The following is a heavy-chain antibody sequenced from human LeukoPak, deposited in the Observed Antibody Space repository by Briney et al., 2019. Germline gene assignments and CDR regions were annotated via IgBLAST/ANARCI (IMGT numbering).Heavy chain of an antibody. J-gene: IGHJ6*03. CDR1: GYTFTSYA. CDR2: ISAYNGNT. CDR3: ARVAGGYYYMDV. D-gene: IGHD6-13*01. V-gene: IGHV1-18*01. Sequence: ASVKVSCKASGYTFTSYAMHWVRQAPGQRLEWMGWISAYNGNTNYAQKLQGRVTMTTDTSTSTAYMELRSLRSDDTAVYYCARVAGGYYYMDVWGKGTTVTISS.